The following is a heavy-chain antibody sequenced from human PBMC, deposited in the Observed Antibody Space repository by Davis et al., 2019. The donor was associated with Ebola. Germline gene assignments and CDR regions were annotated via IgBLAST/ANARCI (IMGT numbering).Heavy chain of an antibody. CDR3: ARAQLELLVPFDY. Sequence: AASVKVSCKASGYTFTGYYMHWVRQAPGQGLEWMGWINPNSGGTNYAQKFQGWVTMTRDTSISTAYMELSRLRSDDTAVYYCARAQLELLVPFDYWGQGTLVTVSS. CDR2: INPNSGGT. D-gene: IGHD1-7*01. CDR1: GYTFTGYY. V-gene: IGHV1-2*04. J-gene: IGHJ4*02.